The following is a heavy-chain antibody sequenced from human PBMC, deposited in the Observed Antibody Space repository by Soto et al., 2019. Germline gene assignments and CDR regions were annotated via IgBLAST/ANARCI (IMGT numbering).Heavy chain of an antibody. CDR2: MDSSTKYT. V-gene: IGHV3-11*05. CDR1: GFTFRDYY. CDR3: AREYYYTMDV. J-gene: IGHJ6*02. Sequence: QVQLVESGGGLVRPGGSLRLSCEASGFTFRDYYMTWFRQAPGKGLERVSDMDSSTKYTNYADSVKGRFTISRDNAKNSLYLQMNSLRADDTSVYYCAREYYYTMDVWGQGTMVTVSS.